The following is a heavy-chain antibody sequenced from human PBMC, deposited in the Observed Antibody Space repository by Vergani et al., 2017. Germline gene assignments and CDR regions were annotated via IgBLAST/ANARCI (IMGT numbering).Heavy chain of an antibody. CDR3: AKNPGISTIRHYYAMDV. CDR1: GFTFRSFA. J-gene: IGHJ6*02. CDR2: ISPGASTV. Sequence: EVQLLESGGGLVQPGGSLRLSCAASGFTFRSFAMSWVRQAPGKGLEWVSHISPGASTVSYTDSVTGRFTVSRDNDNNSLTLDMTTLRVEDTAVYYWAKNPGISTIRHYYAMDVWGQGTTVTVSS. V-gene: IGHV3-48*01. D-gene: IGHD1-14*01.